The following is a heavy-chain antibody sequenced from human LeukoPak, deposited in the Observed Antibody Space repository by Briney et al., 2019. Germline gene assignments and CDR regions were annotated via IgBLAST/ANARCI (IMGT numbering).Heavy chain of an antibody. CDR2: MNPNSGNT. CDR3: ARGPRSNIVVADY. CDR1: GYTFTSYD. Sequence: SGKVSCKASGYTFTSYDINWVRQATGQGLEWMGWMNPNSGNTGYAQKFQGRVTMTRNTSISTAYMELTSLRSEDTAVYYCARGPRSNIVVADYWGQGTLVTVSS. J-gene: IGHJ4*02. D-gene: IGHD2-15*01. V-gene: IGHV1-8*01.